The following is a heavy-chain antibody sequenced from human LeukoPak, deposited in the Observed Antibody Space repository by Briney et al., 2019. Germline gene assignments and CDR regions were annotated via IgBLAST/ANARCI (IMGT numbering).Heavy chain of an antibody. CDR1: GFTFSSYE. Sequence: GGSLRLSCAASGFTFSSYEMNWVRQAPGKGLEWVSYISSSGSTIYYADSVKGRFTISRDNAKNTLYLQMNSLRAEDTAVYYCARVPQEATYFNWGQGTLVTVSS. J-gene: IGHJ4*02. D-gene: IGHD2/OR15-2a*01. V-gene: IGHV3-48*03. CDR2: ISSSGSTI. CDR3: ARVPQEATYFN.